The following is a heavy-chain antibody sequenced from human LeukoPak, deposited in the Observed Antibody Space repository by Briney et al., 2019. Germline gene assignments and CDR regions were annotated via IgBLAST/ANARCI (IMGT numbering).Heavy chain of an antibody. CDR2: ISKGSGYI. V-gene: IGHV3-21*01. CDR3: VRDMGRESIFDY. D-gene: IGHD3-10*01. J-gene: IGHJ4*02. Sequence: GGSLRLSCVGSGFTFSNYSFNWVRQAPGKGLEWVSSISKGSGYIYQTDSVKGRFTISRDNAKNSLFLEMNSLRVEDAAVYYCVRDMGRESIFDYWGQGTLVTVSS. CDR1: GFTFSNYS.